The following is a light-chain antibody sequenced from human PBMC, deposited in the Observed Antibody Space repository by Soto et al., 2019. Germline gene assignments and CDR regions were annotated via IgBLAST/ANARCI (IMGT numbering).Light chain of an antibody. Sequence: EIVMTQSPATLSVSPGERATLSCRASQSVSRNLAWYQQKPGQAPRLLIYGASTRATGIPARFSGSGSGTEFTLTISSLQSEDFAVYYCQQYNNWSYTFGQGTKLEIK. V-gene: IGKV3-15*01. CDR3: QQYNNWSYT. J-gene: IGKJ2*01. CDR1: QSVSRN. CDR2: GAS.